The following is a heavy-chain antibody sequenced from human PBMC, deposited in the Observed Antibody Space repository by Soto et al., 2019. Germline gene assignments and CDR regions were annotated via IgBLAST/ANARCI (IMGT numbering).Heavy chain of an antibody. D-gene: IGHD5-12*01. CDR1: GGTFSSYT. Sequence: SVKVSCKASGGTFSSYTISWVRQAPGQGLEWMGRIIPILGIANYAQKFQGRVTITADKSTSTAYMELSSLRSEDTAVYYCARDRDKYSGYDYGWFDPWGQGTLVTVSS. V-gene: IGHV1-69*04. CDR2: IIPILGIA. J-gene: IGHJ5*02. CDR3: ARDRDKYSGYDYGWFDP.